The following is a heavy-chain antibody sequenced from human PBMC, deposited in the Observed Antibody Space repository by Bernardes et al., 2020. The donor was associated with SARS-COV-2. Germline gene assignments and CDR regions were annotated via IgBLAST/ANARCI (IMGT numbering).Heavy chain of an antibody. J-gene: IGHJ5*02. CDR1: GYTFTSYG. V-gene: IGHV1-18*01. Sequence: ASVKDSCKASGYTFTSYGISWVRQAPGQGLEWMGWISADSGNTDYAQKIQGRVTMTTDTSTSTAYMELRSLRSDDTAVYYCATVVGYSYGGGWFDHWGQGTLVTVSS. D-gene: IGHD5-18*01. CDR2: ISADSGNT. CDR3: ATVVGYSYGGGWFDH.